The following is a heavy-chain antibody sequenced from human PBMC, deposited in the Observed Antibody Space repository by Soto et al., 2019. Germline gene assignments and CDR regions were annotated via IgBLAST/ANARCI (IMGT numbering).Heavy chain of an antibody. V-gene: IGHV3-21*01. CDR1: GFTFSSYS. J-gene: IGHJ4*02. D-gene: IGHD1-26*01. Sequence: GGSLRRSCAASGFTFSSYSMNWVRQAPGKGLEWVSSISTIYYADSVKGRFTISRDNAKNSLYLQMNSLRAEDTAVYYCARDGGSYYFDYWGQGTLVTVSS. CDR3: ARDGGSYYFDY. CDR2: ISTI.